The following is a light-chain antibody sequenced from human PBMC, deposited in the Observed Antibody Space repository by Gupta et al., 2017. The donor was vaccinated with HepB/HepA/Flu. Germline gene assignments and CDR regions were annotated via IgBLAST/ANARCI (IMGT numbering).Light chain of an antibody. Sequence: QSALTQPPSASGPPGQSVTISCPGTSSDVGGYNYVSWYQQHPGKGPKLLIYEVRKRPSGVPDRFSGTKCGNTASLTVSVLQAEDEADYYCSSYARREEVFGTGTKVTVL. J-gene: IGLJ1*01. CDR1: SSDVGGYNY. V-gene: IGLV2-8*01. CDR2: EVR. CDR3: SSYARREEV.